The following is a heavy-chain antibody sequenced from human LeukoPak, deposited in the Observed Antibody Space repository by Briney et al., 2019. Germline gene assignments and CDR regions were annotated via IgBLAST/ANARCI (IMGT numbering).Heavy chain of an antibody. CDR2: ISYDGSQK. Sequence: GGSLRLSCAASGFSFSDYGLHWARQAPGKGLEWVALISYDGSQKNFADSVKGRFTTSRDNSKFTMYLEMSSLRAEDTAVYFCARDKDGWGIHDFWGQGTLVTVSS. CDR3: ARDKDGWGIHDF. CDR1: GFSFSDYG. V-gene: IGHV3-30*03. D-gene: IGHD3-16*01. J-gene: IGHJ4*02.